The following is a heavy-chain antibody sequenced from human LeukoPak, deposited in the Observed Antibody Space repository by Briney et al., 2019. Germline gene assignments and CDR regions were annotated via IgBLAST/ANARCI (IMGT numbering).Heavy chain of an antibody. Sequence: GGSLRLSCAASGFTVSSNCMSWVRQAPGKGLEWVSVIYSGGSTYYADSVKGRFTISRDNSKNTLYLQMNSLRAEDTAVYYCARAVWGGDGVAYWGQGTLVTVSS. CDR2: IYSGGST. J-gene: IGHJ4*02. CDR3: ARAVWGGDGVAY. V-gene: IGHV3-66*01. D-gene: IGHD3-16*01. CDR1: GFTVSSNC.